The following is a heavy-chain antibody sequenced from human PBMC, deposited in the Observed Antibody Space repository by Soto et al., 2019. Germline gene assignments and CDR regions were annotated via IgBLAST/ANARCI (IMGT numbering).Heavy chain of an antibody. CDR1: GFTFSSYS. V-gene: IGHV3-21*01. CDR3: ARDLRRLEPRLGYYYYYGMDV. Sequence: GGSLRLSCAASGFTFSSYSMNWFRQAPGKGLEWVSSISSSSSYIYYADSVKGRFTISRDNAKNSLYLQMNSLRAEDTAVYYCARDLRRLEPRLGYYYYYGMDVWGQGTTVTVSS. CDR2: ISSSSSYI. D-gene: IGHD1-1*01. J-gene: IGHJ6*02.